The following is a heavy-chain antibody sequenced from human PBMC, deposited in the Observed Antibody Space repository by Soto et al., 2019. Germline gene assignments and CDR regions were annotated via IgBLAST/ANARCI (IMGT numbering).Heavy chain of an antibody. CDR2: IFYSGST. CDR1: GGSISSGDYY. D-gene: IGHD3-3*01. CDR3: ARGRFLEWLLSGWFDP. Sequence: QVQLQESGPGLVKPSQTLSLTCTVSGGSISSGDYYWSWIRQPLGKGLEWIGYIFYSGSTYYNPSLKSRVTISVDTSKNQFSLKLTSVTAADTAVYYCARGRFLEWLLSGWFDPWGQGTLVTVSS. J-gene: IGHJ5*02. V-gene: IGHV4-30-4*01.